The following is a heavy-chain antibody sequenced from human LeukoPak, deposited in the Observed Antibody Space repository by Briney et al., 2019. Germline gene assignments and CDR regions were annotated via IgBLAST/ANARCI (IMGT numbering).Heavy chain of an antibody. CDR1: GGSFDTYA. V-gene: IGHV1-69*06. CDR2: IIPIFGTA. J-gene: IGHJ4*02. CDR3: ARENQGRPFDY. Sequence: GASVKVSCKASGGSFDTYAISWVRQAPGQGLEWMGGIIPIFGTANYAQKFQGRVTITADKSTSTAYMELSSLRSEDTAVYYCARENQGRPFDYWGQGTLVTVSS. D-gene: IGHD1-14*01.